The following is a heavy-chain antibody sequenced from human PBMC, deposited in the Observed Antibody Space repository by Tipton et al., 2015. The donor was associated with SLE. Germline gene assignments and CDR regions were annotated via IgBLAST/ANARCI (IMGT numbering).Heavy chain of an antibody. D-gene: IGHD6-13*01. Sequence: SLRLSCAASGFPFSDYGINWVRQAPGKGLEWVAVILYDGSNQYYADSVKARYPISRDNAKNTLSLQINSLQAEDTAVYSCAILAAVFARVGAAFDIWRRGTMVTVSS. CDR3: AILAAVFARVGAAFDI. CDR1: GFPFSDYG. V-gene: IGHV3-33*01. J-gene: IGHJ3*02. CDR2: ILYDGSNQ.